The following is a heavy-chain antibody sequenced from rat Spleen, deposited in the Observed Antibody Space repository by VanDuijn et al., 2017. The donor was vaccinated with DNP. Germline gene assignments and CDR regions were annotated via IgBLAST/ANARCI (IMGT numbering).Heavy chain of an antibody. D-gene: IGHD1-2*01. CDR1: GYSITSSYR. V-gene: IGHV3-3*01. J-gene: IGHJ2*01. Sequence: VQLQESGPGLVKPSQSLSLTCSVTGYSITSSYRWNWIRKFPGNKLEWMGYINSAGSTNYNPSLKSRISITIETSKNQFFLQVNSVTTEDTATYYCARCDSTYYFDYWGQGVMVSVSS. CDR2: INSAGST. CDR3: ARCDSTYYFDY.